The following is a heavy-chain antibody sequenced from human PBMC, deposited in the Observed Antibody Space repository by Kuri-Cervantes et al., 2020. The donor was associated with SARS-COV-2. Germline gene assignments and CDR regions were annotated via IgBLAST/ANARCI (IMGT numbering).Heavy chain of an antibody. CDR3: ATAVWGIYYYYGMDV. D-gene: IGHD3-16*01. CDR1: GFTFSSYA. V-gene: IGHV3-48*03. J-gene: IGHJ6*02. CDR2: ISSSGSTI. Sequence: GGSLRLSCAASGFTFSSYAMHWVRQAPGKGLEWVSYISSSGSTIYYADSVKGRFTISRDNAKNSLYLQMNSLRAEDTAVYYCATAVWGIYYYYGMDVWGQGTTVTVSS.